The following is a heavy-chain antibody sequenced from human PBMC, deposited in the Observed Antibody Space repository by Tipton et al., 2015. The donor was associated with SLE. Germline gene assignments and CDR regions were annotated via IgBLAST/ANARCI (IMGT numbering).Heavy chain of an antibody. Sequence: LRLSCAASGFSFDGHGMSWIRQPPGKGLEWIGEINHSGSSNSNPPLKSRVTMSVDTSKNQFSLNLTSVTAADTAVYYCARLRISGVLTGSYEYGMDVWGQGTAVTVSS. V-gene: IGHV4-34*01. J-gene: IGHJ6*02. CDR1: GFSFDGHG. CDR2: INHSGSS. D-gene: IGHD3-3*01. CDR3: ARLRISGVLTGSYEYGMDV.